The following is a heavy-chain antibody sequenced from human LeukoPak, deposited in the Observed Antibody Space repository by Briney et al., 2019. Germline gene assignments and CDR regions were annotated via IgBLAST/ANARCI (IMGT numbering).Heavy chain of an antibody. J-gene: IGHJ6*04. Sequence: SETLSLTCAVSGGSISSGSSYWSWVRQPPGTGLEWLGYIYYSGSTNYNPSLKSRVTISVDTSKNQFSLKLSSVTAADTAVYYCASKPRDIVVVPAAMMDYYYGMDVWGKGTTVTVSS. D-gene: IGHD2-2*01. CDR3: ASKPRDIVVVPAAMMDYYYGMDV. V-gene: IGHV4-61*01. CDR2: IYYSGST. CDR1: GGSISSGSSY.